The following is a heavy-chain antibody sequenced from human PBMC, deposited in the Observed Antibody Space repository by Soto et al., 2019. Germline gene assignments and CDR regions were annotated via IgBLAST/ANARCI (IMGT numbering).Heavy chain of an antibody. J-gene: IGHJ4*02. CDR3: AKDITMIVVVIRGGRYFDY. V-gene: IGHV1-2*04. CDR2: INPNSGGT. Sequence: ASVKVSCKASGYTFTGYYMHWVRQAPGQGLEWMGWINPNSGGTNYAQKFQGWVTMTKNTLYLQMNSLRAEDTAVYYCAKDITMIVVVIRGGRYFDYWGQGTLVTVSS. CDR1: GYTFTGYY. D-gene: IGHD3-22*01.